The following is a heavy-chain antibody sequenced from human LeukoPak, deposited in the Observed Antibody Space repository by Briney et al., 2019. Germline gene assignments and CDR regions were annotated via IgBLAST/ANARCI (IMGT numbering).Heavy chain of an antibody. Sequence: PGGSLRLSCAASGFTFSSYAMHWVRQAPGKGLEWVAVISYDGSNKYYADSVKGRFTISRDNSENTLYLQMNSLRAEDTAVYYCARGGYYYDSSGYYGYYWGQGTLVTVSS. V-gene: IGHV3-30*04. D-gene: IGHD3-22*01. CDR1: GFTFSSYA. CDR3: ARGGYYYDSSGYYGYY. J-gene: IGHJ4*02. CDR2: ISYDGSNK.